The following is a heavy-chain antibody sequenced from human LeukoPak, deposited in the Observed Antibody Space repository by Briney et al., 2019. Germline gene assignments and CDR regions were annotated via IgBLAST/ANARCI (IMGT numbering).Heavy chain of an antibody. V-gene: IGHV3-53*05. D-gene: IGHD5-24*01. J-gene: IGHJ4*02. CDR2: IYSGGIT. Sequence: GGSLRLSCAASGFTVSSNYMSWVRQAPGKGLEWVSIIYSGGITYYADSVKGRFTISRDNSKNTLYLQMNSLRAEDTAVYYCAREQDGYTFDYWGQGTLVTVSS. CDR1: GFTVSSNY. CDR3: AREQDGYTFDY.